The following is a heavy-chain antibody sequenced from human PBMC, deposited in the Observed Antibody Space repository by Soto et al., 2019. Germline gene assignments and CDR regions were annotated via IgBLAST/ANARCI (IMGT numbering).Heavy chain of an antibody. J-gene: IGHJ3*02. CDR1: GGSFSGYY. V-gene: IGHV4-34*01. CDR3: ARRGISITMIVVVITKRPYAFDI. Sequence: ETLSLTCAVYGGSFSGYYWSWIRQPPGKGLEWIGEINHSGSTNYNPSLKSRVTISVDTSKNQFSLKLSSVTAADTAVYYCARRGISITMIVVVITKRPYAFDIWGQGTMVTVSS. CDR2: INHSGST. D-gene: IGHD3-22*01.